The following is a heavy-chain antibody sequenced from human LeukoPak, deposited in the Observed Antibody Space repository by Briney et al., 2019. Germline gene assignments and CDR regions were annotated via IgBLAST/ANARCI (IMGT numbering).Heavy chain of an antibody. V-gene: IGHV1-18*01. J-gene: IGHJ3*02. D-gene: IGHD4-23*01. CDR1: GYTFMSHG. Sequence: GASVKVSCKAYGYTFMSHGISWVRQAPGQGLEWMGWISGSSSNTNYAQRLQGRVTMTTDTSTTTAYMELRSLRSDDTAVYYCARDNYGGNSHYAFDIWGQGTMVTVSS. CDR2: ISGSSSNT. CDR3: ARDNYGGNSHYAFDI.